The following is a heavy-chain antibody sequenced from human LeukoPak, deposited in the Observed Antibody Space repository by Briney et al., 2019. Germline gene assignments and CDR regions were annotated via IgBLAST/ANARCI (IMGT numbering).Heavy chain of an antibody. J-gene: IGHJ4*02. D-gene: IGHD6-19*01. CDR3: TRAVAGHPD. CDR2: INHSGYT. CDR1: GVPFSNYY. V-gene: IGHV4-34*01. Sequence: SQTLSLTCAVSGVPFSNYYWSCVRQSPRQGLEWIGEINHSGYTNYNPSLKSRVTMSIDTSKNQFSLKLTSVTAADAGVYYCTRAVAGHPDWGQGTLVTVSS.